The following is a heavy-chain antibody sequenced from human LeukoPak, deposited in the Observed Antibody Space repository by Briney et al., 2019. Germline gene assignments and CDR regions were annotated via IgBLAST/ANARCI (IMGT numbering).Heavy chain of an antibody. CDR1: GFTFSSYA. CDR2: IKYDGSEK. Sequence: GGSLRLSCAASGFTFSSYAMSWVRQAPGKGLEWVANIKYDGSEKYYVDSVKGRFTISRDNAKNSLYLQMNSLRAEDTAVYYCAGDSPDYGDYYTWGQGTLVTVSS. CDR3: AGDSPDYGDYYT. J-gene: IGHJ5*02. V-gene: IGHV3-7*01. D-gene: IGHD4-17*01.